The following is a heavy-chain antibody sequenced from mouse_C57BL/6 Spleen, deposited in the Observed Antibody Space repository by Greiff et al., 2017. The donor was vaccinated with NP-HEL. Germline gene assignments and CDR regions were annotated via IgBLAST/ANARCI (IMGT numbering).Heavy chain of an antibody. V-gene: IGHV1-7*01. CDR3: ARCESGAGGGFDY. CDR2: INPSSGYT. J-gene: IGHJ2*01. CDR1: GYTFTSYW. D-gene: IGHD1-3*01. Sequence: QVQLQQSGAELAKPGASVKLSCKASGYTFTSYWMHWVKQRPGQGLEWIGYINPSSGYTKYNQKFKDKATLTADKSSSTAYMQLSSLTYEDSAVYYGARCESGAGGGFDYWGQGTTLTVSS.